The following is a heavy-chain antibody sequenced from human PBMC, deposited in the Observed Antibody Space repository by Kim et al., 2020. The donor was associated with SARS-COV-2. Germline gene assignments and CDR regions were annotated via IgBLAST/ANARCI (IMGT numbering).Heavy chain of an antibody. V-gene: IGHV3-30*04. CDR3: ARDERVGVTDTRYYQYYGMDA. D-gene: IGHD1-26*01. CDR2: ISYDGTNK. J-gene: IGHJ6*02. CDR1: GFTFSSYA. Sequence: GGSLRLSCPGSGFTFSSYAMHWVRQAPGKGLEWVAVISYDGTNKYYAESVKGRFTISRDNSKNLVYLQMNSLRVEDTAVYYCARDERVGVTDTRYYQYYGMDACGQGSTVTVSS.